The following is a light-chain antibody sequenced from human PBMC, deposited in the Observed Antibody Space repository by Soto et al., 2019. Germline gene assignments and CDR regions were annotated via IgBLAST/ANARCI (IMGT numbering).Light chain of an antibody. V-gene: IGKV2-30*01. CDR3: MQGIHWQGYT. CDR1: QSLLYSDGNTY. J-gene: IGKJ2*01. CDR2: RVS. Sequence: VVMTQSPLSLPVTLGQPASISCRSSQSLLYSDGNTYLNWFHQRPGQSPRRLIYRVSNRDSGVPDRFSCSGSGTDFTLKISRVEAEDVGVYYCMQGIHWQGYTFGQGTKLEIK.